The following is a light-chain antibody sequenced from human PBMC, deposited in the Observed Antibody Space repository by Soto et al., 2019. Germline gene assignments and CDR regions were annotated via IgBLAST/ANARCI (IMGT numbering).Light chain of an antibody. CDR3: SSYTSSSTHNYV. J-gene: IGLJ1*01. CDR2: EVT. V-gene: IGLV2-14*01. Sequence: QSVLAQPASVSGSPGQSITISCTGTSNDVGGYNYVSWYQQHPDKAPKLMIFEVTYRPSGVSNRFSGSKSGNTASLTISGLQAEDEVDYYCSSYTSSSTHNYVFGTGTKVTVL. CDR1: SNDVGGYNY.